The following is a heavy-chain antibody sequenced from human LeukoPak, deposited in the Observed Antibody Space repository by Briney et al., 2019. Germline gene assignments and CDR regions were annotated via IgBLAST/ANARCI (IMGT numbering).Heavy chain of an antibody. CDR2: INHSGRT. D-gene: IGHD6-13*01. CDR3: ARGDIAAGGAPFDY. J-gene: IGHJ4*02. CDR1: GESFSGYY. V-gene: IGHV4-34*01. Sequence: SETLSLTCAVYGESFSGYYWSWIRQPPGRGLEWIGEINHSGRTSYSASLKSRVTISVDMSKNQFSLKLNSVTAADTAVYYCARGDIAAGGAPFDYWGQGTLVTVSS.